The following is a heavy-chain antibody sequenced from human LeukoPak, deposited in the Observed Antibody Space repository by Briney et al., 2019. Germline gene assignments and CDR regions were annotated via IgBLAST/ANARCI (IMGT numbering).Heavy chain of an antibody. D-gene: IGHD4-17*01. V-gene: IGHV4-59*01. J-gene: IGHJ6*02. CDR2: IYYSGST. Sequence: PSETLSLTCTVSGGSISSYYWSWIRQPPGKGLEWIGYIYYSGSTNYNPSLKSRVTISVDTSKNQFSLKLSSVTAADTAVYYCARVSTETKYYYYGMDVWGQGTTVTVSS. CDR3: ARVSTETKYYYYGMDV. CDR1: GGSISSYY.